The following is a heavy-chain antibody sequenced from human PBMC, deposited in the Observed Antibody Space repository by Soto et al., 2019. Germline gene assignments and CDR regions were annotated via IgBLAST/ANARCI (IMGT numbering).Heavy chain of an antibody. CDR3: AAGDYGVYYYYGMDV. Sequence: SVKVSCKASGFTFTSSAMQWVRQARGQRLEWIGWIVVGSGNTNYAQKFQERVTITRDMSTSTAYMELSSLRSEDTAVYYCAAGDYGVYYYYGMDVWGQGTTVTVSS. CDR2: IVVGSGNT. V-gene: IGHV1-58*02. J-gene: IGHJ6*02. CDR1: GFTFTSSA. D-gene: IGHD4-17*01.